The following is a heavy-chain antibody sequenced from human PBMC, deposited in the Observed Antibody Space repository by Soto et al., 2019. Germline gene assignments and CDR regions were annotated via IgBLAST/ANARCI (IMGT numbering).Heavy chain of an antibody. CDR1: GGSFSSYY. J-gene: IGHJ4*02. CDR3: ARVNLTAFDS. V-gene: IGHV4-34*01. CDR2: INHSGST. Sequence: QVQLQQWGAGLLKPSETLSLTCGVYGGSFSSYYWSWIRQPPGKGLEWIGEINHSGSTSYNPSLSSRVTISVDTSKNQFSLKLNSVTAADTAVYYCARVNLTAFDSWGQGTLVTVSS.